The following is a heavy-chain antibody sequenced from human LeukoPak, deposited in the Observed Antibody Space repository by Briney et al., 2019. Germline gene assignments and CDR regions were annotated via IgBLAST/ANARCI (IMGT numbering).Heavy chain of an antibody. D-gene: IGHD3-22*01. CDR1: GGSISSYY. CDR3: ARGTYYYDSSGYYYVYYFDY. J-gene: IGHJ4*02. V-gene: IGHV4-59*01. CDR2: IYYSGST. Sequence: SETLSLTCTVSGGSISSYYWSWIRQPPGKGLEWIGYIYYSGSTNYNPSLKSRVTISVDTSKNQFSLKLSSVTAADTAVHYCARGTYYYDSSGYYYVYYFDYWGQGTLVTVSS.